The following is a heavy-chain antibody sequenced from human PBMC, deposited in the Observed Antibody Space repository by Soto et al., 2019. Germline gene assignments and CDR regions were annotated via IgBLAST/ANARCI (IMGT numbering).Heavy chain of an antibody. J-gene: IGHJ4*01. CDR2: MSYDGSKE. D-gene: IGHD3-22*01. CDR3: ARDRTYNYENNAYFGH. CDR1: GFTFYTFA. V-gene: IGHV3-30-3*01. Sequence: PGGSLRLSCATSGFTFYTFAMHWVRQAPGKGLEWVAVMSYDGSKEDYVDSVKGRFTISRDNSQKTLYLQMNSLRAEDTAVYYCARDRTYNYENNAYFGHWGPGTMVAVSS.